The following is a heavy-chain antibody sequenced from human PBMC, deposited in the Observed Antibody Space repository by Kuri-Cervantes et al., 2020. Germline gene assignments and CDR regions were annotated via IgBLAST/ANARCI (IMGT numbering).Heavy chain of an antibody. Sequence: GGSLRLSCAASRFTFSNYGMHWVRQAPGKGLEWVAVIWYDGSNKYYADSVEGRFTISRDNSKNTLYLQMNSLRTEDTAVYYCARDHGLEAFDIWGQGTMVTVSS. CDR3: ARDHGLEAFDI. J-gene: IGHJ3*02. CDR2: IWYDGSNK. V-gene: IGHV3-33*08. D-gene: IGHD6-19*01. CDR1: RFTFSNYG.